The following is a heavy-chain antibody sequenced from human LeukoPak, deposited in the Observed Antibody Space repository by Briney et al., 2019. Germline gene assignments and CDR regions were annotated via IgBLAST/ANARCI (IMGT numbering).Heavy chain of an antibody. D-gene: IGHD6-25*01. V-gene: IGHV3-33*01. J-gene: IGHJ4*02. CDR2: VWYDGDNK. CDR1: GFTFSGYG. Sequence: GGSLRLSCAASGFTFSGYGMHWVRQAPGKGLEWVAVVWYDGDNKSYADSVKGRFTISRDNSKNTLYLQMNSLRAEDTAIYYCARDEGVAAYYFDYWGQGTLVTVSS. CDR3: ARDEGVAAYYFDY.